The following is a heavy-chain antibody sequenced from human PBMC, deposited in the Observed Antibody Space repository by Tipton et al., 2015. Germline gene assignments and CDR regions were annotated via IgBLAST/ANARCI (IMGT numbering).Heavy chain of an antibody. J-gene: IGHJ6*02. CDR2: IFHGGIT. V-gene: IGHV4-38-2*02. CDR3: ARDLEHGMDV. D-gene: IGHD5-24*01. CDR1: NYSISSGYY. Sequence: TLSLTCAVSNYSISSGYYWGWIRQPPGKGLEWIGNIFHGGITYYNPSLKSRVTMSVDTSKNYFSLKVTSLTAADTAVYFCARDLEHGMDVWGQGTTVTVSS.